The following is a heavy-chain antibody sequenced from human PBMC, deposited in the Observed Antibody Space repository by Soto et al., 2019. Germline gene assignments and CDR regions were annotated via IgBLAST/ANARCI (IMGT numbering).Heavy chain of an antibody. D-gene: IGHD1-1*01. Sequence: GSLRLSCAASGFTFSSYAMSWVRQAPGKGLEWVSAISGSGGSTYYADSVKGRFTISRDNSKNTLYMQLNALRAADTAVYYCAKDKPGTTSFDYWGQGTLVTVSS. V-gene: IGHV3-23*01. CDR1: GFTFSSYA. CDR2: ISGSGGST. J-gene: IGHJ4*02. CDR3: AKDKPGTTSFDY.